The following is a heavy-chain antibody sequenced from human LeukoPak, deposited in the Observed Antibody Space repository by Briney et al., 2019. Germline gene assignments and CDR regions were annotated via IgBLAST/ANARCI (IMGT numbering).Heavy chain of an antibody. V-gene: IGHV3-53*01. CDR3: ARVLVGATFGFDY. D-gene: IGHD1-26*01. CDR2: IYSGGST. J-gene: IGHJ4*02. Sequence: GGSLRLSCAASGFTVSSNYMSWVRQAPGKGLEWVSVIYSGGSTYYADSVKGRFTISRDNSKNMLYLQMNSLRAEDTAVYYCARVLVGATFGFDYWGQGTLVTVSS. CDR1: GFTVSSNY.